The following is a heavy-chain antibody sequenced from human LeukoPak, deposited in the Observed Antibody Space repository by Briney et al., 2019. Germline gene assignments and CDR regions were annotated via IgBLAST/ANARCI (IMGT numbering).Heavy chain of an antibody. CDR3: ARDGPAQMVDLDY. Sequence: ASVKVPCKASGYTFSGTGWYLYWLRQAPGQGLECMGWIHPNNGDTAYAQKFEGRVAMTRDTSISTAYMESRRLRPDDTAVYFCARDGPAQMVDLDYWGQGTLVTVSS. D-gene: IGHD3-10*01. J-gene: IGHJ4*02. CDR1: GYTFSGTGWY. V-gene: IGHV1-2*02. CDR2: IHPNNGDT.